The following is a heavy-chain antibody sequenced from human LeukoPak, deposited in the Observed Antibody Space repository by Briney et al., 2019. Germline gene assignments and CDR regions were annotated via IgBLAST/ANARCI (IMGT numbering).Heavy chain of an antibody. CDR3: ARAPSDYSNYLFDYYGMDV. CDR2: ISAYNGNT. D-gene: IGHD4-11*01. J-gene: IGHJ6*02. CDR1: GYTFTCYG. V-gene: IGHV1-18*01. Sequence: ASVKVSCKASGYTFTCYGISWVRQAPGQGLEWMGWISAYNGNTNYAQKLQGRVTMTTDTSTSTAYMELRSLRSDDTAVYYCARAPSDYSNYLFDYYGMDVWGQGTTVTVSS.